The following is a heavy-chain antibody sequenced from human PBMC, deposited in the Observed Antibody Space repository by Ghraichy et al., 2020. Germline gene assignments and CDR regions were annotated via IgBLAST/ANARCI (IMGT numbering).Heavy chain of an antibody. V-gene: IGHV3-15*01. CDR3: TTASLTYYYGSGSYYNEADFDY. CDR1: GFTFSNAW. D-gene: IGHD3-10*01. Sequence: GGSLRLSCAASGFTFSNAWMSWVRQAPGKGLEWVGRIKSKTDGGTTDYAAPVKGRFTISRDDSKNTLYLQMNSLKTEDTAVYYCTTASLTYYYGSGSYYNEADFDYWGQGTLVTVSS. J-gene: IGHJ4*02. CDR2: IKSKTDGGTT.